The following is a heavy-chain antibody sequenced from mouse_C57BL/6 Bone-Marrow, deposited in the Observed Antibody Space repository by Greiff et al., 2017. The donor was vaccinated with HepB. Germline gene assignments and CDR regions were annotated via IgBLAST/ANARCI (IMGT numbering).Heavy chain of an antibody. J-gene: IGHJ1*03. CDR1: GYTFTSYW. CDR3: ARLLLRYSYWYFDV. D-gene: IGHD1-1*01. Sequence: VKLQQPGAELVKPGASVKLSCKASGYTFTSYWMQWVKQRHGQGLEWIGEIDPSDSYTNYNQKFKGKATLTVDTSSSTAYMQLSSLTSEDSAVYYCARLLLRYSYWYFDVWGTGTTVTVSS. V-gene: IGHV1-50*01. CDR2: IDPSDSYT.